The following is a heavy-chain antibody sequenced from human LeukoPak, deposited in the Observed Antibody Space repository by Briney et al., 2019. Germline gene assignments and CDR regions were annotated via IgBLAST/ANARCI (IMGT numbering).Heavy chain of an antibody. CDR1: GGSICSYY. CDR2: IYYSGST. CDR3: ARVVVVPAAMRGYYYYYGMDV. D-gene: IGHD2-2*01. V-gene: IGHV4-59*01. Sequence: PSETLSLTCTVSGGSICSYYWSWIRQPPGKGLEWIGYIYYSGSTNYNPSLKSRVTISVDTSKNQFSLKLSSVTAADTAVYYCARVVVVPAAMRGYYYYYGMDVWGQGTTVTVSS. J-gene: IGHJ6*02.